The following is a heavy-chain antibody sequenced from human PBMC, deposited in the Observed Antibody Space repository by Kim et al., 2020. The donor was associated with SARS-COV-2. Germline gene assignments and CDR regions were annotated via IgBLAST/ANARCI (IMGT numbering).Heavy chain of an antibody. Sequence: GGSLRLSCEVSGFTLSGYSMHWVRQAPGKGLEWVAVLSFDGNRIYYGNSMRGRVTISRDISKNTLYLQMNYLGAEDTAVYYCTRDHGDTYGLDYFFYYM. V-gene: IGHV3-30*04. D-gene: IGHD5-18*01. J-gene: IGHJ6*03. CDR1: GFTLSGYS. CDR3: TRDHGDTYGLDYFFYYM. CDR2: LSFDGNRI.